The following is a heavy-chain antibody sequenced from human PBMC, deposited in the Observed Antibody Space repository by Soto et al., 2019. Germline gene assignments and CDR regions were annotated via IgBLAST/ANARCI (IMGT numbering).Heavy chain of an antibody. V-gene: IGHV1-69*02. J-gene: IGHJ5*01. D-gene: IGHD2-15*01. CDR1: GGTFSSYT. CDR2: IIPILGIA. Sequence: SVKVSCKASGGTFSSYTISWVRQAPGQGLEWMGRIIPILGIANYAQKFQGRVTITADKSTSTAYMELSSLRSEDTAVYYCASPSDWGVGYCSGGSCHGLSWG. CDR3: ASPSDWGVGYCSGGSCHGLS.